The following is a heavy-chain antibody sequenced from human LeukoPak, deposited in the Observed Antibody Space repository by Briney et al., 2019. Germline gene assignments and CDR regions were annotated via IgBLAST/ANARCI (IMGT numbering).Heavy chain of an antibody. D-gene: IGHD4-11*01. Sequence: PGGSLRLSCAASGFIFNSDGMHWVRQAPGKGLEWVAVIWYDGSNRNYGDSVKGRFTISRDNAQNTLSLQMNSLRAEDTAVYYCARDIYSNGLYYLDSWGQGTLVTVSS. V-gene: IGHV3-33*01. CDR3: ARDIYSNGLYYLDS. CDR2: IWYDGSNR. J-gene: IGHJ4*02. CDR1: GFIFNSDG.